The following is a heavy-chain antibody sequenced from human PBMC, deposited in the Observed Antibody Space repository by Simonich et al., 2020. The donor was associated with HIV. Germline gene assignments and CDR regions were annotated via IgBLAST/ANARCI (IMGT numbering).Heavy chain of an antibody. CDR1: GGSFSGYY. D-gene: IGHD6-13*01. CDR2: INHSGTT. Sequence: QVQLQQWGAGLLKPSETLSLTCDVYGGSFSGYYWRWIRQPPGQGLEWIGEINHSGTTNYNPSLKSRVTISVDTSKNQFSLKLSSVTAADTAVYYCARLTAGGLGEYFQHWGQGTLVTVSS. CDR3: ARLTAGGLGEYFQH. V-gene: IGHV4-34*01. J-gene: IGHJ1*01.